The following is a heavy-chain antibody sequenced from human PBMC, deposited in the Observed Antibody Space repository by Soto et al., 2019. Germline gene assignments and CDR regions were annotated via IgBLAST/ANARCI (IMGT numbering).Heavy chain of an antibody. J-gene: IGHJ4*02. V-gene: IGHV3-30*18. CDR3: AKDTQPRITIFGVVIPYFDY. D-gene: IGHD3-3*01. Sequence: QVQLVESGGGVVQPGRSLRLSCAASGFTFSSYGMHWVRQAPGKGLEWVAVISYDGSNKYYADSVKGRFTISRDNSKNTLYLQMNSLRAEDTAVYYCAKDTQPRITIFGVVIPYFDYWGQGTLVTVSS. CDR2: ISYDGSNK. CDR1: GFTFSSYG.